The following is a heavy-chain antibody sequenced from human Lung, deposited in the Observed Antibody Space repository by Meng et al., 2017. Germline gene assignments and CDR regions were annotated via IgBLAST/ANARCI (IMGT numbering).Heavy chain of an antibody. J-gene: IGHJ2*01. CDR3: ARGQKGYFDL. V-gene: IGHV4-30-4*01. CDR2: IYNSGST. CDR1: GGSISSSNYY. Sequence: VPLQESGQGLVKPSQTLSLTCTVAGGSISSSNYYWSWIRQPPGKGLEWSGHIYNSGSTYYNPSLKSRITISVDTSKNQFSLKLSSVTAADTAVYYCARGQKGYFDLWGRGTLVTVSS.